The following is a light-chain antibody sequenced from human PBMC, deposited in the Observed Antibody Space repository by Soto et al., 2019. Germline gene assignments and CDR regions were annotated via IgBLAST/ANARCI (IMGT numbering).Light chain of an antibody. V-gene: IGKV4-1*01. CDR2: CAS. CDR3: QQSVNTPLS. CDR1: QSVLYSSNNKTY. Sequence: DIVITQAPDSLAVSLGERAAVNCKSSQSVLYSSNNKTYLAWYQQKPGQPPKLLIDCASTRESGVPDRFCGSCYGTDVSLTSSSLQAADLAVYYCQQSVNTPLSFGKGTKVESK. J-gene: IGKJ1*01.